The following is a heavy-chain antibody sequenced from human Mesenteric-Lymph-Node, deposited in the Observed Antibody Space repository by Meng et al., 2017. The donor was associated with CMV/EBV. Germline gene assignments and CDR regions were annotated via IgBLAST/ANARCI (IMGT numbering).Heavy chain of an antibody. CDR1: GHTFTGYY. D-gene: IGHD3-22*01. J-gene: IGHJ4*02. Sequence: ASVKVSCKASGHTFTGYYMHWVRQAPGQGLEWMGWINPNSGGTNYAQKLQGRVTMTRDTSISTVYMELSSLRSEDTAVYYCARGDDSSGYYSFGIDYWGQGTLVTVSS. CDR3: ARGDDSSGYYSFGIDY. V-gene: IGHV1-2*02. CDR2: INPNSGGT.